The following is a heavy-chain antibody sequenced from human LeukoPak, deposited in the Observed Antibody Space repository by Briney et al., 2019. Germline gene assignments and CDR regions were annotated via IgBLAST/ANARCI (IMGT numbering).Heavy chain of an antibody. V-gene: IGHV4-59*13. J-gene: IGHJ4*02. CDR2: IYYSGST. CDR3: ARGSYSGSYYYFDY. CDR1: GGFISTYY. D-gene: IGHD1-26*01. Sequence: SETLSLTCTVSGGFISTYYWSWIRQPPGKGLEWIGYIYYSGSTDYNPSLKSRVTISIDTSRSQFSLNLSSVTAADTAVYYCARGSYSGSYYYFDYWGQGTLVTVSS.